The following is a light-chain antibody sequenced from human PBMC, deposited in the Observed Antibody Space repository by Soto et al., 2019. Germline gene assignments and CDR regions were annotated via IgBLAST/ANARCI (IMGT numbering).Light chain of an antibody. J-gene: IGLJ2*01. Sequence: QSVLTQPASVSGSPGQSITISCTGTSSDIGAYNFVSWYQQHPGKAPKLMLYDVNIRPSGVSHRFSGSKSGNTASPTISGLQAEDEADYYCTSWTTSTTMIFGGGTKLTVL. V-gene: IGLV2-14*03. CDR3: TSWTTSTTMI. CDR1: SSDIGAYNF. CDR2: DVN.